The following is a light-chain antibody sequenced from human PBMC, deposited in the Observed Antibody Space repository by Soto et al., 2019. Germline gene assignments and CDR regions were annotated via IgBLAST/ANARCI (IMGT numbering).Light chain of an antibody. Sequence: EIVMTQSPATLSVSPGERATFSYRASQSVSSNVAWYQQKPGQAPRLLIYGASTRATGIPARFSGSGSGTEFTLTISGLQSEDFAVYYCQQYNNWPRTFGQGTKVEIK. CDR3: QQYNNWPRT. CDR1: QSVSSN. J-gene: IGKJ1*01. CDR2: GAS. V-gene: IGKV3-15*01.